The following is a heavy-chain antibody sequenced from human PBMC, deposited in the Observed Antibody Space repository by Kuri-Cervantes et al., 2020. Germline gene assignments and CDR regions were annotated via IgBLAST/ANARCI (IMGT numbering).Heavy chain of an antibody. D-gene: IGHD6-19*01. J-gene: IGHJ4*02. CDR3: ASRARIAVAGYDY. CDR1: GGSVSSGSYY. Sequence: SETLSLTCTVSGGSVSSGSYYWSWIRQPPGKGLEWIGSIYHSGSTYYNPSLKSRVTISVDTSKNQFSLKLSSVTAADTAVYYCASRARIAVAGYDYWGQGTLVTVSS. CDR2: IYHSGST. V-gene: IGHV4-39*07.